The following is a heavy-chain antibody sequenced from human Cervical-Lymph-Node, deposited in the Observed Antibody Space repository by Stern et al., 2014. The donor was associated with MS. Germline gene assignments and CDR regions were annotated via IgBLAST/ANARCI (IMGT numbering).Heavy chain of an antibody. V-gene: IGHV3-48*02. CDR1: GFIFSSYT. CDR3: ARDYCSGGSCYGYFQH. CDR2: IGSSSSHI. D-gene: IGHD2-15*01. J-gene: IGHJ1*01. Sequence: VQLVESGGGLVQPGGSLRLSCAASGFIFSSYTMNWVRQAPGKGLEWISYIGSSSSHIYYADSVKGRFTISQDNAKNALYLQMNSLRDEDTAVYYCARDYCSGGSCYGYFQHWGQGTLVTVSS.